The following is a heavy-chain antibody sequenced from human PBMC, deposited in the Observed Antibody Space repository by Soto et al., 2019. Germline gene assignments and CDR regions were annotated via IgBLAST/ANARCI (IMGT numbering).Heavy chain of an antibody. J-gene: IGHJ4*02. Sequence: PGGSLRLSCAASGFTFSSYSMNWVRQAPGKGLEWVSSISSSSSYIYYADSVKGRFTISRDNAKNSLYLQMNSLRAEDTAVYYCARDPPYSGSYFGFDYWGQGTLVTVSS. CDR2: ISSSSSYI. V-gene: IGHV3-21*01. CDR1: GFTFSSYS. CDR3: ARDPPYSGSYFGFDY. D-gene: IGHD1-26*01.